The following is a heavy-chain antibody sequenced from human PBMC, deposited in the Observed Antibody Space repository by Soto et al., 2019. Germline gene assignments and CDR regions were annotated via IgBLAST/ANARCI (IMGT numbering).Heavy chain of an antibody. J-gene: IGHJ6*04. Sequence: QVQLVQSGAEVKKPGSSVKVSCKASGGTFSSYAISWVRQAPGQGLEWMGGIIPIFGTANYAQKFQGRVTITADEYTSTAYMELSSLRSEDTAVYYCARDSQSKAVAGTASHYYYYGMDVWGKGTTVTVSS. CDR3: ARDSQSKAVAGTASHYYYYGMDV. D-gene: IGHD6-19*01. V-gene: IGHV1-69*01. CDR1: GGTFSSYA. CDR2: IIPIFGTA.